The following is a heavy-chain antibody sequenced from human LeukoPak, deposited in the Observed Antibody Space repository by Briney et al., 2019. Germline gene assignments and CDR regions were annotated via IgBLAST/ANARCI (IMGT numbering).Heavy chain of an antibody. J-gene: IGHJ5*02. CDR1: GGAINIYY. Sequence: SETLSLTCTVSGGAINIYYLSWIRQPPGKGLEWIGYISYSGSTNYSPSLKSRVTISVDTSKNQFSLKLSSVTAADTAVYYCARGVAVNDRGEYSSSSNWFDPWGQGTLVTVSS. V-gene: IGHV4-59*01. CDR2: ISYSGST. D-gene: IGHD6-6*01. CDR3: ARGVAVNDRGEYSSSSNWFDP.